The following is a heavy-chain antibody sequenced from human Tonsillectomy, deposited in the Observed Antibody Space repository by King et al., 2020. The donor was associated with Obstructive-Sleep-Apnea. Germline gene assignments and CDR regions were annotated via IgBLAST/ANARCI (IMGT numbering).Heavy chain of an antibody. CDR2: IKQDGNEK. CDR3: ARSVLYGDYALDY. Sequence: VQLVESGGGLVQPGGSLRLSCAASGFTFSIYWMNWVRQAPGKGLEWVANIKQDGNEKYYVDSVQGRFSISRDNAKNSLYLQMNSLRAEDTAVYYCARSVLYGDYALDYWGQGTLVTVSS. CDR1: GFTFSIYW. D-gene: IGHD4-17*01. V-gene: IGHV3-7*03. J-gene: IGHJ4*02.